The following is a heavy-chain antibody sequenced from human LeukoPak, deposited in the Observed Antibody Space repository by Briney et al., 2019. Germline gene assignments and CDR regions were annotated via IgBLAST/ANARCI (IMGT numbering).Heavy chain of an antibody. J-gene: IGHJ6*02. CDR3: ARESDMTYYYGMDV. Sequence: GGSLRLSCAASGFTFSSYAMSWVRQAPGKGLEWVSAISGSGGSTYYADSVKGRFTISRDNAKNSLYLQMNSLRDEDTAVYYCARESDMTYYYGMDVWGQGTTVTVSS. CDR2: ISGSGGST. D-gene: IGHD3-9*01. CDR1: GFTFSSYA. V-gene: IGHV3-23*01.